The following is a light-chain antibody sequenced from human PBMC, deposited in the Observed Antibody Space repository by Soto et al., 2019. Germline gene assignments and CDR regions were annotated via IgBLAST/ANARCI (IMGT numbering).Light chain of an antibody. V-gene: IGLV2-23*01. CDR3: CSYAGSTTLVL. CDR1: SSDVESYKL. Sequence: QSVLTQPASVSESPGQSITISCTGTSSDVESYKLVSWYQQHPDKAPKLIIYEGNKRPSGVSNRFSGSKSGNTASLTISGLQAEDDADYYCCSYAGSTTLVLFGGGTKVTVL. J-gene: IGLJ2*01. CDR2: EGN.